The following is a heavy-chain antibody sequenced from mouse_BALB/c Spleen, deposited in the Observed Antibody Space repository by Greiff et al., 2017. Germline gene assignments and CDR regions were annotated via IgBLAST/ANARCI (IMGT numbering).Heavy chain of an antibody. CDR1: GYTFTDYY. CDR3: ARGEDIYGNAWFAY. CDR2: IYPGSGNT. J-gene: IGHJ3*01. Sequence: QVQLQQSGAELARPGASVKLSCKASGYTFTDYYINWVKQRTGQGLEWIGEIYPGSGNTYYNEKFKGKATLTADKSSSTAYMQLSSLTSEDSAVYFCARGEDIYGNAWFAYWGQGTLVTVSA. V-gene: IGHV1-77*01. D-gene: IGHD2-1*01.